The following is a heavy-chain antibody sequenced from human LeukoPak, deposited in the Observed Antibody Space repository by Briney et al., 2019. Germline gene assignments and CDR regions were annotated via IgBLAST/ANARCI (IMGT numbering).Heavy chain of an antibody. J-gene: IGHJ4*02. CDR3: ARGYSSPWDRYFDY. CDR2: IKQDGSEK. CDR1: GFSFSSYW. V-gene: IGHV3-7*01. D-gene: IGHD5-18*01. Sequence: GGSLRLSCAASGFSFSSYWMSWVRQAPGKGLEWVANIKQDGSEKYYVDSVKGRFTISRDNAKNLLNLQMNSLRAEDTAVYYCARGYSSPWDRYFDYWGQGTLVTVSS.